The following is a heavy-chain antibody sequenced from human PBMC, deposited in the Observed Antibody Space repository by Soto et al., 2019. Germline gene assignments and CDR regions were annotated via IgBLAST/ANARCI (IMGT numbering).Heavy chain of an antibody. V-gene: IGHV3-66*01. Sequence: EVQVVESGGGLVQPGGSLRLSCAASGFTVSNNYMTWVLQAPGKGLEWVSLIYSRGGTDYADSVKGRFTTSRDNSKNMVYLQMNSLRVEDTAVYYCARGGSGSQTVGYWGQGARVTVSS. CDR2: IYSRGGT. D-gene: IGHD1-26*01. CDR1: GFTVSNNY. CDR3: ARGGSGSQTVGY. J-gene: IGHJ4*02.